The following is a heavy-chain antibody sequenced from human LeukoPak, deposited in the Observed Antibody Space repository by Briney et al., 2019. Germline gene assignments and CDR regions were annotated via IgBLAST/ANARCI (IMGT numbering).Heavy chain of an antibody. CDR1: GFTFSAYW. CDR3: AKDRAKDSYSGWIDYFDY. D-gene: IGHD6-19*01. Sequence: PGGSLRLSCAASGFTFSAYWMHWVRQAPGKGLVWVSRLNTDGSDTRYADSVQDRFTISRDNAKDTLYLQMNSLRAEDTAVYYCAKDRAKDSYSGWIDYFDYWGQGTLVTVSS. V-gene: IGHV3-74*01. CDR2: LNTDGSDT. J-gene: IGHJ4*02.